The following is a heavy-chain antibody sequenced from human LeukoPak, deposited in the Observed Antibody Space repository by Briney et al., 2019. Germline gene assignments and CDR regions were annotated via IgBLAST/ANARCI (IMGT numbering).Heavy chain of an antibody. CDR3: ARDANSVRYFDWSARGPFDY. D-gene: IGHD3-9*01. CDR1: GFTFSSYS. Sequence: GGSLRLSCAASGFTFSSYSMNWVRQAPGKGLEWVSSISSSSSYIYYADSGKGRFTISRDNAKNSLYLQMNSLRAEDTAVYYCARDANSVRYFDWSARGPFDYWGQGTLVTVSS. J-gene: IGHJ4*02. V-gene: IGHV3-21*01. CDR2: ISSSSSYI.